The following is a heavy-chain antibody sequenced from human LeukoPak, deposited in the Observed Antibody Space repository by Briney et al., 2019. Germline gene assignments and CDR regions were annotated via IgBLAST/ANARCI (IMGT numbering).Heavy chain of an antibody. Sequence: SETLSLTCTVSGGSISSYYWSWIRQPPGQGLEGIGNIYYSGSTNYNPSLKSRVTISVDTSKNQFSLKLSSVTAADTAVYYCARVEEGYGSGRRENYYYYYMDVWGKGTTVTISS. CDR3: ARVEEGYGSGRRENYYYYYMDV. CDR2: IYYSGST. J-gene: IGHJ6*03. D-gene: IGHD3-10*01. CDR1: GGSISSYY. V-gene: IGHV4-59*01.